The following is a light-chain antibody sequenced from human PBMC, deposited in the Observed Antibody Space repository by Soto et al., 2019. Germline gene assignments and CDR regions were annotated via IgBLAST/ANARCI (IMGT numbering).Light chain of an antibody. CDR3: QKYNSAPLT. J-gene: IGKJ4*01. Sequence: DVQMTQSPSSLSAFVGDRVTITCRASQGIAPYFAWFQQKPGKVPKLLIYATSTLQSGVPSRFSGSGSGTDFTLTISSLQPEDDATYYCQKYNSAPLTFGGGTKVEIK. CDR2: ATS. V-gene: IGKV1-27*01. CDR1: QGIAPY.